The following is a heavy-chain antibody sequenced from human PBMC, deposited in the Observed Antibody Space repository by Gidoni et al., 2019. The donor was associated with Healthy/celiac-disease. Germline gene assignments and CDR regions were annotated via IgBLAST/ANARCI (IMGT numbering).Heavy chain of an antibody. Sequence: QVQLQESGPGLVKPSQTLSLTCTVSGGSISSGGYYWSWIRQHPGKGLEWIGYIYYSGSTYYNPSLKSRVTISVDTSKNQFSLKLSSVTAADTAVYYCARVYYDSSGLEGGRFFDYWGQGTLVTVSS. J-gene: IGHJ4*02. CDR3: ARVYYDSSGLEGGRFFDY. V-gene: IGHV4-31*03. D-gene: IGHD3-22*01. CDR1: GGSISSGGYY. CDR2: IYYSGST.